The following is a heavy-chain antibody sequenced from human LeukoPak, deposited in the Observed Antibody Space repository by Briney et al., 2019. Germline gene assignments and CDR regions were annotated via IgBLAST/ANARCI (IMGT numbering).Heavy chain of an antibody. Sequence: GRSLRLSCAASGFTFSIYGMHWVRQAPGKGLEWVAVIWNDGSNKYYADSVKGRFTISRDNAKNTLYLQMNSLRAEDTAVYSCARASGPFNYWGRGTLVTVSS. CDR3: ARASGPFNY. CDR2: IWNDGSNK. V-gene: IGHV3-33*01. J-gene: IGHJ4*02. CDR1: GFTFSIYG. D-gene: IGHD3-10*01.